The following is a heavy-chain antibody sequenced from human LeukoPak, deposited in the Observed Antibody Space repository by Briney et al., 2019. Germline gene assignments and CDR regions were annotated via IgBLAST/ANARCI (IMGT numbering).Heavy chain of an antibody. CDR2: IYYSGST. CDR1: GGSISSSSSY. D-gene: IGHD1-26*01. V-gene: IGHV4-39*02. J-gene: IGHJ4*02. Sequence: SATLSLTCTVSGGSISSSSSYWGWLRQPPGKGLEWIGTIYYSGSTYYNPSLKSRVTISVDTSKNQFSLKLSSVTAADTAVYYCARDRYHSGSFYWGQGTLVTVSS. CDR3: ARDRYHSGSFY.